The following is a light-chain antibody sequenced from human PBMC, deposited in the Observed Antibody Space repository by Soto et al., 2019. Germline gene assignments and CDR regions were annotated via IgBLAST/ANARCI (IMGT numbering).Light chain of an antibody. Sequence: DIQMTQSPSSLSASLGDRFTITWRASQSISSWLAWYQQTPGKAPTPLTFDPFSLESGVPPRFSGSRSGTEFTLTISSLQPDDYETYYCQQYNSYSPLTFGGGTQVDIK. CDR1: QSISSW. CDR2: DPF. J-gene: IGKJ4*01. CDR3: QQYNSYSPLT. V-gene: IGKV1-5*01.